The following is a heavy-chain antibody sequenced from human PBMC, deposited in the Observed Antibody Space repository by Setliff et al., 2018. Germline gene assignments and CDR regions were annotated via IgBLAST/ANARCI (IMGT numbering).Heavy chain of an antibody. CDR2: IYTSWST. V-gene: IGHV4-4*07. CDR3: ARMSGFQYMDV. D-gene: IGHD3-3*01. J-gene: IGHJ6*03. Sequence: SETMSLPCTGSGGSISTYYWSWIRQPAGKGLEWIGQIYTSWSTNYNPSLQSRVTISLDTSKNQFSLSLSSVTAADTAVYYCARMSGFQYMDVWGKGTTVTVSS. CDR1: GGSISTYY.